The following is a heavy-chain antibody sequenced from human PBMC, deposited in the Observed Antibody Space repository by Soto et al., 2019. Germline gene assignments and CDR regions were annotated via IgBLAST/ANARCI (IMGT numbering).Heavy chain of an antibody. Sequence: QVQLQESGPGLVKPSETLSLTCTVSGGSISSYYWSWIRQPPGKGLEWIGYIYYSGSTNYNPSLKSRVTISVDTSKNQFSLKLSSVTAADTAVYYCARNYDCVWGSFPNWFDPWGQGTLVTVSS. CDR3: ARNYDCVWGSFPNWFDP. J-gene: IGHJ5*02. CDR2: IYYSGST. V-gene: IGHV4-59*01. CDR1: GGSISSYY. D-gene: IGHD3-16*01.